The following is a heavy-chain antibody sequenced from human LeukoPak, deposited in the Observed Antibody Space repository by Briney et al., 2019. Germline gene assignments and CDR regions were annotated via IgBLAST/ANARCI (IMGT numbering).Heavy chain of an antibody. CDR1: GYTFTSYY. V-gene: IGHV1-46*01. CDR2: INPSGGST. Sequence: GASVKVSCKASGYTFTSYYMHWVRQAPGQGLEWMGIINPSGGSTSYAQKYQGRVTMTRDTSTSPVYMELSSLRSEDTAVYYCARSGGGYDFWSGYPYWGQGTLVTVSS. J-gene: IGHJ4*02. D-gene: IGHD3-3*01. CDR3: ARSGGGYDFWSGYPY.